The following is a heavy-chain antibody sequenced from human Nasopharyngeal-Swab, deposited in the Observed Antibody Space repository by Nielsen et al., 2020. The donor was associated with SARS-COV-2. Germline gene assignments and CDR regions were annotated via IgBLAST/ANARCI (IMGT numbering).Heavy chain of an antibody. CDR1: GFTFSSYG. Sequence: GESLKISCVASGFTFSSYGMHWVRQAPGKGLEWVAVIWYDGSNKYYADSVKGRFTISRDNSKNTLYLQMNSLRAEDTAVYYCARGRGYSYGQLYYYYGMDVWGQGTTVTVSS. D-gene: IGHD5-18*01. CDR2: IWYDGSNK. CDR3: ARGRGYSYGQLYYYYGMDV. J-gene: IGHJ6*02. V-gene: IGHV3-33*01.